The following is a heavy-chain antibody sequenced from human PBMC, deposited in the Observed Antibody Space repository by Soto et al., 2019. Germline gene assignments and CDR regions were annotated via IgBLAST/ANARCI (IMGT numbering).Heavy chain of an antibody. D-gene: IGHD6-19*01. Sequence: QVQLVQSGAEVKKPGSSVRVSCKAYGGTFSNYALNWVRQAPGQGLEWMGGVIPFFATTNYAQKFQRSITITDDTSRARAHMEQSSLTSEDTAVYYCPRDQPNSGSFVYWGQGTLVTVSS. CDR1: GGTFSNYA. CDR2: VIPFFATT. CDR3: PRDQPNSGSFVY. J-gene: IGHJ4*02. V-gene: IGHV1-69*14.